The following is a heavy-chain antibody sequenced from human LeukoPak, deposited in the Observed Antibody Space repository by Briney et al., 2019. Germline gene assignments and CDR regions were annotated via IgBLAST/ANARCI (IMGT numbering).Heavy chain of an antibody. D-gene: IGHD6-13*01. Sequence: SETLSLTCAVSGYSISSGYYWGWIRQPPGKGLEWIASIYHSGSTFHNPSLKSRVTISVDTSKNQFSLTLYSVTAADTAVYYCARGYPFDYWGQGALVTVSS. V-gene: IGHV4-38-2*01. J-gene: IGHJ4*02. CDR3: ARGYPFDY. CDR1: GYSISSGYY. CDR2: IYHSGST.